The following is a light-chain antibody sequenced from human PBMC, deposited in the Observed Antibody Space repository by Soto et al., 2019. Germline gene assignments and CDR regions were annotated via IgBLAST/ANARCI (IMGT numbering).Light chain of an antibody. J-gene: IGKJ1*01. Sequence: DIVMTQSPDSLAVSPGERATINCKSSQSVLSSSNNKNYLAWYQQKPRQPPKLLIYWASARESGVPDRFSGSGSGTYFTLTITGLQAEDVSVYYCQQYYSLPWTFGQGTKLEIK. V-gene: IGKV4-1*01. CDR3: QQYYSLPWT. CDR1: QSVLSSSNNKNY. CDR2: WAS.